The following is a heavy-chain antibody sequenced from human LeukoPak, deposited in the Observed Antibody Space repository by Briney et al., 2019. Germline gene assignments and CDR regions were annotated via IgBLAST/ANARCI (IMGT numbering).Heavy chain of an antibody. CDR3: ARVGYTSYYYYGMDV. CDR2: ISSNGGST. V-gene: IGHV3-64*01. J-gene: IGHJ6*02. CDR1: GFTFSSYA. D-gene: IGHD6-13*01. Sequence: GGSLRLSCAASGFTFSSYAMHWLRQAPEKGLEYVSAISSNGGSTYYANSVKGRFTISRDNSKNTLYLQMGSLRAEDMAVYYCARVGYTSYYYYGMDVWGQGTTVTVSS.